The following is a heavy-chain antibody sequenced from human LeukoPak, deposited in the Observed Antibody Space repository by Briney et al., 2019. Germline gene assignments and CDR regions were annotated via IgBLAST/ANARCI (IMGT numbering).Heavy chain of an antibody. CDR2: ISSSSSYI. J-gene: IGHJ3*02. D-gene: IGHD5-18*01. CDR1: GFTFSSYS. CDR3: AKDFRIGCSYGWDAFDI. Sequence: PGGSLRLSCAASGFTFSSYSMNWVRQAPGKGLEWVSSISSSSSYIYYADSVKGRFTISRDNAKNSLYLQMNSLRAEDTAVYYCAKDFRIGCSYGWDAFDIWGQGTMVTVSS. V-gene: IGHV3-21*01.